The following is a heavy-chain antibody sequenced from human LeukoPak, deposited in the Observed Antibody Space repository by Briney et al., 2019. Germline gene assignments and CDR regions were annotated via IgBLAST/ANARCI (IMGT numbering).Heavy chain of an antibody. Sequence: GGTLRLSCAASGFTFRRYGMTWVRQAPGKGLEWVSSTSGSGGNTFYADSVKGRFTISRDNGKNSLYLQMNSLRAEDTAVYYCARDGEYCSGGICINWFDPWGQGTLVTVSS. D-gene: IGHD2-15*01. J-gene: IGHJ5*02. CDR3: ARDGEYCSGGICINWFDP. CDR2: TSGSGGNT. V-gene: IGHV3-21*01. CDR1: GFTFRRYG.